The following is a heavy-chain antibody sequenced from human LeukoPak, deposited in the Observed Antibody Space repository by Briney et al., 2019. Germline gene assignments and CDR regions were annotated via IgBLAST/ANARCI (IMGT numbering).Heavy chain of an antibody. CDR3: ARDHMYGDYYYGMDV. Sequence: ASVKVSCKASGYTFTSYGISWVRQAPGQGLEWMGWISAYNGNTNYAQKLQGRVTMTTDTSTSTAYMELRSLRSDDTAVYYCARDHMYGDYYYGMDVWGQGTTVTVSS. CDR2: ISAYNGNT. D-gene: IGHD4-17*01. CDR1: GYTFTSYG. J-gene: IGHJ6*02. V-gene: IGHV1-18*01.